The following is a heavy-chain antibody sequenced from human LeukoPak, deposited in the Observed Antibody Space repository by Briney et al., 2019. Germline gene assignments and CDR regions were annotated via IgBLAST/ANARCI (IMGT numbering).Heavy chain of an antibody. J-gene: IGHJ3*02. V-gene: IGHV1-69*01. CDR3: ARGERVGATTFFDI. D-gene: IGHD1-26*01. CDR1: GGTFSSYA. Sequence: SVKVSCKASGGTFSSYAISWVRQAPGQGLEWMGGIIPIFGTANYAQKFQGRVTITADESTSTAYVELSSLRSEDTAVYYCARGERVGATTFFDIWGQGTMVTVSS. CDR2: IIPIFGTA.